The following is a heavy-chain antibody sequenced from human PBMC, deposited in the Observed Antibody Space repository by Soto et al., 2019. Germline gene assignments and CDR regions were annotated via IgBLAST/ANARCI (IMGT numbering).Heavy chain of an antibody. D-gene: IGHD2-15*01. CDR2: INHSGST. Sequence: SETLSLTCAVYGGSFSGYYWSWIRQPPGKGLEWIGEINHSGSTNYNPSLKSRVTISVDTSKNQFPLKLSSVTAADTAVYYCARGYCSGGSCYGAFDIWGQGTMVTVSS. J-gene: IGHJ3*02. CDR1: GGSFSGYY. V-gene: IGHV4-34*01. CDR3: ARGYCSGGSCYGAFDI.